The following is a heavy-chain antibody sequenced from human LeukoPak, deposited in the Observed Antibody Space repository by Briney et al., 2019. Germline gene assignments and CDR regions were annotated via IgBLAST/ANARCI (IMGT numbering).Heavy chain of an antibody. D-gene: IGHD5-24*01. CDR2: ISSSGTTI. CDR3: ARETRVRWTDY. Sequence: GGSLRLSCAASGFTFSSYWMSWVRQAPGKGLEWLSYISSSGTTIYYADSVNGRFTISRDNAKNSLYLKMNSLRAEDTAVYYCARETRVRWTDYWGQGILVTVSS. J-gene: IGHJ4*02. V-gene: IGHV3-48*04. CDR1: GFTFSSYW.